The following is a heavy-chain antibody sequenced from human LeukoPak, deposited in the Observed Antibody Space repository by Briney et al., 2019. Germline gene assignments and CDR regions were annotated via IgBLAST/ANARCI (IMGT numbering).Heavy chain of an antibody. D-gene: IGHD3-22*01. Sequence: GGSLRLSCAASGFTFSSYAMHWVRQAPGKGLEWVAVISYDGNNKYYADSVKGRFTLSRDPSKNTLYLQLNSLRADDTAVYYCARGPKMIVVVNFVYWGQGTLVTVSS. J-gene: IGHJ4*02. CDR1: GFTFSSYA. V-gene: IGHV3-30-3*01. CDR3: ARGPKMIVVVNFVY. CDR2: ISYDGNNK.